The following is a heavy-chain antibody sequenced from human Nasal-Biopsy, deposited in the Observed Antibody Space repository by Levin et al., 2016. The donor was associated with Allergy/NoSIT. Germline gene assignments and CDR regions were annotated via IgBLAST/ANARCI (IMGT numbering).Heavy chain of an antibody. D-gene: IGHD5-12*01. CDR2: IIYGGSP. V-gene: IGHV4-30-4*01. CDR1: GGSMRGGDYF. Sequence: SETLSLTCTVSGGSMRGGDYFWSWIRQSPGKGLECLGYIIYGGSPYYNPSLKGRLSISLDMSKNQVSLKLTSVTAADTAVYYCARAFPYLPRRTSWLLPTDGFDYWGRGTLVTVSS. CDR3: ARAFPYLPRRTSWLLPTDGFDY. J-gene: IGHJ4*02.